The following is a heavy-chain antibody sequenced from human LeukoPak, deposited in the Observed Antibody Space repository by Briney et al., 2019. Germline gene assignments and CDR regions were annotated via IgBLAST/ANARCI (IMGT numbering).Heavy chain of an antibody. Sequence: ASVKVSCKASGYTFISYAMNWVRQAPGQGLEWMGWINTNTGNPTYAQGFTGRFVFSLDTSVSTAYLQISSLQAEDTAVYYCARTMLLAARPFDYWGQGTLVTVSS. V-gene: IGHV7-4-1*02. CDR2: INTNTGNP. J-gene: IGHJ4*02. D-gene: IGHD6-6*01. CDR1: GYTFISYA. CDR3: ARTMLLAARPFDY.